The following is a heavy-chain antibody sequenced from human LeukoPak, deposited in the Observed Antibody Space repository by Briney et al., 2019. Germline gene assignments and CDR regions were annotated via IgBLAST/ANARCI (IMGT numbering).Heavy chain of an antibody. CDR3: AKDWGYSSSQGYYFDY. J-gene: IGHJ4*02. D-gene: IGHD6-13*01. CDR1: GFTFRSFA. V-gene: IGHV3-23*01. Sequence: GGSLRLSCAASGFTFRSFALHWVRQAPGKGLEGVSSISGSGVATYSADSVKGRFTISRDNSKNTLYLQMNSLRAEDTAVYYCAKDWGYSSSQGYYFDYWGQGTVVTVSS. CDR2: ISGSGVAT.